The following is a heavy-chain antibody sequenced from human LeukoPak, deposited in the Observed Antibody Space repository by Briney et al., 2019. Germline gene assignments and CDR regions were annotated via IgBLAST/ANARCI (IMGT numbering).Heavy chain of an antibody. J-gene: IGHJ4*02. CDR3: ARAGLHRLSHDY. CDR2: INTNTGNP. Sequence: ASVKVSCKASGYIFNGYGMIWVRQAPGQGLQYMGWINTNTGNPTYAQDFTGRFVFSLDTSVSTAFLQISSLKSEDTAIYFCARAGLHRLSHDYWGQGTLVTVSS. CDR1: GYIFNGYG. V-gene: IGHV7-4-1*02. D-gene: IGHD3/OR15-3a*01.